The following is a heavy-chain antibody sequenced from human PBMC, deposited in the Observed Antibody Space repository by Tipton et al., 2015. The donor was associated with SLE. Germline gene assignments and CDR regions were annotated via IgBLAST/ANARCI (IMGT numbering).Heavy chain of an antibody. CDR3: VRGAAAGLSYYYFGMDV. J-gene: IGHJ6*02. CDR1: GYTFATYG. V-gene: IGHV1-18*01. CDR2: ISPYTGNT. D-gene: IGHD6-13*01. Sequence: QLVQSGAEVKRPGASVKVSCKASGYTFATYGVTWVRQAPGQGLEWMGWISPYTGNTDYAQNLQGRVTLTTDTSSSTAYMELRSLRSNDTAVYYCVRGAAAGLSYYYFGMDVWGQGTTVTVSS.